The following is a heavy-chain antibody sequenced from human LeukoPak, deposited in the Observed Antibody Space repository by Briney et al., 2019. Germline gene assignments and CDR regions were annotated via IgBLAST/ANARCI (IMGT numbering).Heavy chain of an antibody. D-gene: IGHD6-19*01. CDR3: ARGYSSGWSNNWFDP. J-gene: IGHJ5*02. CDR2: ISGSSDYI. CDR1: GFTFSSYG. Sequence: GGSLRLSCAASGFTFSSYGMHWVRQAPGKGLEWVSSISGSSDYIHYADSVKGRFTISRDNAKNSLFLQMNSLRAEDTAVYYCARGYSSGWSNNWFDPWGQGTLVTVSS. V-gene: IGHV3-21*01.